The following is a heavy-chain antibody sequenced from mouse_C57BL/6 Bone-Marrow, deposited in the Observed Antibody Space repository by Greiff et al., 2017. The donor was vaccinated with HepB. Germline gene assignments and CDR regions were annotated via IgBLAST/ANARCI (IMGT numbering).Heavy chain of an antibody. Sequence: VQLQQSGPELVKPGASVKISFKASGYTFTNYYLNWVKQSHGKSLEWIGDINPNNGGTSYNQKFKGKATLTVDKSSSTAYMELRSLTSEDSAVYYCAVGSYYFDYWGQGTTLTVSS. CDR3: AVGSYYFDY. CDR2: INPNNGGT. D-gene: IGHD1-1*01. J-gene: IGHJ2*01. CDR1: GYTFTNYY. V-gene: IGHV1-26*01.